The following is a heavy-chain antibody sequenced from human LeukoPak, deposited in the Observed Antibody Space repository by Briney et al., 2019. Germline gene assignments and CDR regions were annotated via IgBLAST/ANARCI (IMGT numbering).Heavy chain of an antibody. D-gene: IGHD3-9*01. V-gene: IGHV4-31*03. J-gene: IGHJ4*02. CDR1: GGSISSGGYY. CDR2: IYYSGST. Sequence: SQTLSLTCTVSGGSISSGGYYWSWIRQHPGKGLEWIGYIYYSGSTYYNPSLKSRVTISVDTSKNQFSLKLSSVTAADTVVYYCARTFSYYDILTGYRYYFDYWGQGTLVTVSS. CDR3: ARTFSYYDILTGYRYYFDY.